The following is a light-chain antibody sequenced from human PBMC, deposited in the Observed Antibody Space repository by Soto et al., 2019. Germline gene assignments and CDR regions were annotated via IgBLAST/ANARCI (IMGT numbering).Light chain of an antibody. Sequence: QSVLTQPPSASGTPGQRVTISCSGSSSNLGSNSVYWYQQLPGTAPKLLIQRNTERPSGVPDRFSGSKSGTSASLAISGLRSEDEADYYCAAWDDSLSGRVFGGGTKLTVL. CDR3: AAWDDSLSGRV. CDR2: RNT. J-gene: IGLJ3*02. V-gene: IGLV1-47*01. CDR1: SSNLGSNS.